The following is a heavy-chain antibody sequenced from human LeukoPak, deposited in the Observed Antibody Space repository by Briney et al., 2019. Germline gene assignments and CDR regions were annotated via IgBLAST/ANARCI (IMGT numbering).Heavy chain of an antibody. CDR3: AKGGSPYGMDV. Sequence: GGSLRLSCAASGFTFSSYAMHWVRQAPGKGLEWVAVISYDGSNKYYADSVKGRFTISRDNSKNTLYLQMNSLRAEDTAVYYCAKGGSPYGMDVWGQGTTVTVSS. CDR2: ISYDGSNK. V-gene: IGHV3-30-3*01. D-gene: IGHD3-10*01. J-gene: IGHJ6*02. CDR1: GFTFSSYA.